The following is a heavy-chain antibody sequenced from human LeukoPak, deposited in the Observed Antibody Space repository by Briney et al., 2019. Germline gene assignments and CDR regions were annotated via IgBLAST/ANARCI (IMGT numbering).Heavy chain of an antibody. CDR2: MWYDGSNK. Sequence: TGGSLRLSCAASGFTFSSYGMHWVRQAPGKGLEWVAVMWYDGSNKYYADSVKGRFTISRDNSKNTLYLQMNSLRAEDTAVYYCAREVCGYYDSSGDCWFDPWGQGTLVTVSS. J-gene: IGHJ5*02. CDR3: AREVCGYYDSSGDCWFDP. D-gene: IGHD3-22*01. V-gene: IGHV3-33*01. CDR1: GFTFSSYG.